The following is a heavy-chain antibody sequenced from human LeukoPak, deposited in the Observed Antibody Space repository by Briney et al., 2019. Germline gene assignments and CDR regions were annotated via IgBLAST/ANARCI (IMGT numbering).Heavy chain of an antibody. CDR1: GGSISSYY. CDR2: IYYSGST. Sequence: PSETLSLTCTVSGGSISSYYWNWIRQPPGKGLEWIGYIYYSGSTNYNPSLKSRVTISVDTSKNQFSLKLSSVTAVDTAVYYCARRAPYSYEWSTLDYWGQGTLVTVSS. V-gene: IGHV4-59*08. CDR3: ARRAPYSYEWSTLDY. J-gene: IGHJ4*02. D-gene: IGHD5-18*01.